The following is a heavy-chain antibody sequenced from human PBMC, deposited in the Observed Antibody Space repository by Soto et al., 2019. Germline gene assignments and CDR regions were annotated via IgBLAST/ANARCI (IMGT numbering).Heavy chain of an antibody. CDR1: SGSISSSHW. V-gene: IGHV4-4*02. CDR2: IYHSGST. Sequence: SETLSLTCAVSSGSISSSHWWSWVRQPTGKELERIGEIYHSGSTNYNPSLKSQVTISVDKSKNQFYLKLSSVTAADTFLYYCSRGPLSTKVTTPLDYWGQGTLVTVSS. J-gene: IGHJ4*02. D-gene: IGHD4-17*01. CDR3: SRGPLSTKVTTPLDY.